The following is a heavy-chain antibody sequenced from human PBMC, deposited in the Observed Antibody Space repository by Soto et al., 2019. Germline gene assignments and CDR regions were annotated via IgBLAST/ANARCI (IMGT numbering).Heavy chain of an antibody. V-gene: IGHV4-59*11. CDR1: GCAINDHY. CDR2: IYYNGNT. CDR3: ARVRTGYFDY. D-gene: IGHD3-9*01. Sequence: TLSLTCTLSGCAINDHYCSFIRQPPGKGLEWIGYIYYNGNTNYNPSLESRVTISVDRSRNQFSLRLTSLTAADTAVYYCARVRTGYFDYWGRGALVTVSS. J-gene: IGHJ4*02.